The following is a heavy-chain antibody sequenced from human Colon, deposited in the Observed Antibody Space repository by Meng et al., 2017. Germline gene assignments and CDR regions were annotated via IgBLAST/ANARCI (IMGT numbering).Heavy chain of an antibody. CDR1: GGSITTNNW. V-gene: IGHV4-4*02. Sequence: QLQLQESGPGLVKPSGILSLTCAFSGGSITTNNWWSWVRQPPGKGLEWIGEIDHFGISNYNSSLKGRLTMSVDTSKKQISLTLTSVTAADTAVYYCATGLRHGDWFDPWGPGTLVTVSS. CDR2: IDHFGIS. J-gene: IGHJ5*02. D-gene: IGHD4-17*01. CDR3: ATGLRHGDWFDP.